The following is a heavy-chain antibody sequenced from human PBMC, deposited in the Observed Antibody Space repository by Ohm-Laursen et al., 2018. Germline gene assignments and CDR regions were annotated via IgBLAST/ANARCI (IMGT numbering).Heavy chain of an antibody. D-gene: IGHD3-3*02. CDR3: TKGSYISSFEGVH. J-gene: IGHJ4*02. CDR2: ITGRSGNT. CDR1: GFTFSNYA. Sequence: SLRLSCAASGFTFSNYAMNWARQAPGKGLEWVSGITGRSGNTYYADSVKGRFTISRDNSKNTLYLQMNSLRPEDTALYYCTKGSYISSFEGVHWGQGTLVTVSS. V-gene: IGHV3-23*01.